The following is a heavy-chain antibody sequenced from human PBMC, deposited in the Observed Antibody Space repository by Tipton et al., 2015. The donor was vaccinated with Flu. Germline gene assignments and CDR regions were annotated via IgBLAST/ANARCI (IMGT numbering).Heavy chain of an antibody. Sequence: QLVQSGGGVVQPGRSLRLSCAASGFTFSSYSMNWVRQAPGKGLEWVSSITSSSRYIYYADSMKGRFTISRDNAKNSLYLQMNSLRAEDTAVYYCAREVGWLPFDYWGQGTLVTVSS. V-gene: IGHV3-21*01. CDR2: ITSSSRYI. D-gene: IGHD3-9*01. CDR1: GFTFSSYS. CDR3: AREVGWLPFDY. J-gene: IGHJ4*02.